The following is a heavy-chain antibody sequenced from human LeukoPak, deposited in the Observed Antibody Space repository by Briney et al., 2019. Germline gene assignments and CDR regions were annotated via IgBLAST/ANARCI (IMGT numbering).Heavy chain of an antibody. J-gene: IGHJ4*02. CDR2: IIPIFGTA. Sequence: SVKVSCKASGGTFNNYAISWVRQAPGQGLEWMGGIIPIFGTANYAQKFQGRVTITADKSTSTAYMELSSLRSEDTALYYCARGVIAAPFYFDYWDQGALVTVSS. D-gene: IGHD6-6*01. CDR3: ARGVIAAPFYFDY. V-gene: IGHV1-69*06. CDR1: GGTFNNYA.